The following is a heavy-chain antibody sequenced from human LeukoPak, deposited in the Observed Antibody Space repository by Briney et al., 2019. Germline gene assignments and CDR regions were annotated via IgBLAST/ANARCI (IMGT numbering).Heavy chain of an antibody. Sequence: SVKVSCKASGFTFTSSAVQWVRQARGQRLEWIGWIVVGSGNTNYAQKFQERVTITRDMSTSTAYMELSSLRSEDTAVYYCARGGGYFDWLLWYYWGQGTLVTVSS. CDR2: IVVGSGNT. D-gene: IGHD3-9*01. CDR3: ARGGGYFDWLLWYY. V-gene: IGHV1-58*01. CDR1: GFTFTSSA. J-gene: IGHJ4*02.